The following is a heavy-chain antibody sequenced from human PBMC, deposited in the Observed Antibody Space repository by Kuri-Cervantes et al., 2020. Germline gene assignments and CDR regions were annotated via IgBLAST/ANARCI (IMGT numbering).Heavy chain of an antibody. V-gene: IGHV3-11*04. D-gene: IGHD6-13*01. CDR3: AKDLIAAASCFDY. Sequence: GESLKISCAASGFTFSDYYMNWIRQVPGKGLEWVSYISGSDNTISYADSVKGRFTISRDNSKNILYLQMNSLRAEDTAVYYCAKDLIAAASCFDYWGQGTLVTVSS. J-gene: IGHJ4*02. CDR1: GFTFSDYY. CDR2: ISGSDNTI.